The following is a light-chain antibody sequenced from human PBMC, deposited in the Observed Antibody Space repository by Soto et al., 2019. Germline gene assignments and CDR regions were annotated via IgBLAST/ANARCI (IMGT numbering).Light chain of an antibody. CDR1: SSNIGSNY. CDR3: AAWDDTLSGPV. CDR2: RNN. J-gene: IGLJ3*02. V-gene: IGLV1-47*01. Sequence: QLVLTQPPSASGTPGQRVIISCSGSSSNIGSNYVYWYQQLPGTAPKLLIYRNNQRPSGVPDRFSGSKSGTSASLAIGGLRSEDEADYYCAAWDDTLSGPVFGGGTKLTVL.